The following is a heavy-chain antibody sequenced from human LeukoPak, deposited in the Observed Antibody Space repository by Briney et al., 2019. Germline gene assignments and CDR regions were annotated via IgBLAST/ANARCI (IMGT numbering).Heavy chain of an antibody. CDR2: IRYDGSNK. J-gene: IGHJ4*02. CDR1: GFTFSSYG. CDR3: AKDGNWMFDY. V-gene: IGHV3-30*02. D-gene: IGHD1-1*01. Sequence: GGSLRLSCAASGFTFSSYGMHWVRQAPGKGLEWVAFIRYDGSNKYYADSVEGRFTISRDNSKNTLYLQMNSLRAEDTAVYYCAKDGNWMFDYWGQGTLVTVSS.